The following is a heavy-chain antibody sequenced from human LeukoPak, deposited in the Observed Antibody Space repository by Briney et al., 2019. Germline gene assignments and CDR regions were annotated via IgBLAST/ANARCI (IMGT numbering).Heavy chain of an antibody. CDR2: IYASGNT. J-gene: IGHJ3*01. CDR1: GASVSTTAYS. D-gene: IGHD5-24*01. CDR3: ASYREAYDLYPHGLDV. V-gene: IGHV4-61*02. Sequence: SETLSLTCSVSGASVSTTAYSWNWIRQPAGEGLEWIGRIYASGNTHYNPSLKSRVTMSLDTSKNQFSLTMNSVTAADSAVYFCASYREAYDLYPHGLDVWGRGTVVTVSS.